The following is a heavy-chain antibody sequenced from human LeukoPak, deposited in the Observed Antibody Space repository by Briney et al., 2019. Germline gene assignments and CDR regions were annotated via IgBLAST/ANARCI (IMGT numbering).Heavy chain of an antibody. V-gene: IGHV3-23*01. CDR2: VTGRGENT. CDR3: ARDRRLASFDY. J-gene: IGHJ4*02. Sequence: GATLRLSCAASGFTFSNYGMNWVRQAPGKGLEWVSGVTGRGENTYYADSVKGRFTISRDNSKNTLYLQMNSLGTEDAAIYYCARDRRLASFDYGGQGTLVTVSS. D-gene: IGHD6-25*01. CDR1: GFTFSNYG.